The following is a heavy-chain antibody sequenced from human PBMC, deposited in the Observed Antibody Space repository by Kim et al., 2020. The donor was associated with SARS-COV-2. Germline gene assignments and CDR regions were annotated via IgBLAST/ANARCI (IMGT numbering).Heavy chain of an antibody. CDR3: TRIPGTPFAFWDAFDI. CDR2: IRSKANSYAT. J-gene: IGHJ3*02. CDR1: GFTFSDSP. Sequence: GGSLRLSCAASGFTFSDSPMHWVRQASGKGLEWVGRIRSKANSYATAYSASVGDRFIISSDDSKNTTNLQMNSLKTEDTAVYYCTRIPGTPFAFWDAFDIWGQGTMVTVSS. D-gene: IGHD1-1*01. V-gene: IGHV3-73*01.